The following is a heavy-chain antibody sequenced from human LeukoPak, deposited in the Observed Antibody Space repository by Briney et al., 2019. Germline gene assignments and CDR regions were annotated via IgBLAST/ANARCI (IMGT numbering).Heavy chain of an antibody. CDR2: IYYSGST. CDR3: ARYPRYYYGSGSYERAY. V-gene: IGHV4-39*07. D-gene: IGHD3-10*01. Sequence: PSETLSLTCVVSGGSISSTTDYWGWIRQPPGKGLEWIGSIYYSGSTYYNPSLKSRVTISVDTSKNQFSLKLSSVTAADTAVYYCARYPRYYYGSGSYERAYWGQGTLVTVSS. J-gene: IGHJ4*02. CDR1: GGSISSTTDY.